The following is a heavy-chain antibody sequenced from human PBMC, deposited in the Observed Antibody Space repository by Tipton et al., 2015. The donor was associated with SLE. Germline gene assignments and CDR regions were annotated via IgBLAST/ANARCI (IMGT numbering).Heavy chain of an antibody. V-gene: IGHV3-48*03. CDR3: ARDRVGRELRFRYYYMDV. CDR2: ISSSGSTI. J-gene: IGHJ6*03. Sequence: SLRLSCAASGFTFSSYEMNWVRQAPGKGLEWVSYISSSGSTIYYADSVKGRFTISRDNAKNSLYLQMNSLRAEDTAVYYCARDRVGRELRFRYYYMDVWGKGTTVTVSS. D-gene: IGHD1-26*01. CDR1: GFTFSSYE.